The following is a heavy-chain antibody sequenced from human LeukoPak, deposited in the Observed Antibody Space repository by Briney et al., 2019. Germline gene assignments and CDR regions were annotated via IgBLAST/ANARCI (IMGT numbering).Heavy chain of an antibody. CDR3: ARLRYSGYDPAPDY. J-gene: IGHJ4*02. CDR1: GGSISSRSYY. CDR2: IYYSGST. Sequence: SETLSLTCTVSGGSISSRSYYWGWIRQPPGKGLEWIGSIYYSGSTYYNPSLKSRVTISVDTSKNQFSLKLSSVTAADTAVYYCARLRYSGYDPAPDYWGQGTLVTVSS. V-gene: IGHV4-39*01. D-gene: IGHD5-12*01.